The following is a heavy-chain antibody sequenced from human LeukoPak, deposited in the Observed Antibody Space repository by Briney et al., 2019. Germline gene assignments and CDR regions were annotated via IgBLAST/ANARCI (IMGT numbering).Heavy chain of an antibody. V-gene: IGHV1-3*01. Sequence: ASVKVSCKASGYTFTSYAMHWVRQAPGQRLEWMGWILVGNGNTKYSQKFQDRVNITRDTSASTAYMELSSLRSEDTAVYYCTRDRRIATLGDWGQGTLVTVSS. D-gene: IGHD6-6*01. CDR3: TRDRRIATLGD. CDR2: ILVGNGNT. CDR1: GYTFTSYA. J-gene: IGHJ4*02.